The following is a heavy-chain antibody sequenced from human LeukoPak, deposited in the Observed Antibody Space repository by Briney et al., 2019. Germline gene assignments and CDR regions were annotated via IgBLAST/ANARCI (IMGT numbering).Heavy chain of an antibody. CDR1: GFTFSSYA. CDR3: ARDGDRWDTAMVYYYYMDV. D-gene: IGHD5-18*01. V-gene: IGHV3-30*04. Sequence: GGSLRLSCAASGFTFSSYAMHWVRQAPGKGLEWVAVISYDGSNKYYADSVKGRFTISRDNSKNTLYLQMNSLRAEDTAVYYCARDGDRWDTAMVYYYYMDVWGKGTTVTVSS. J-gene: IGHJ6*03. CDR2: ISYDGSNK.